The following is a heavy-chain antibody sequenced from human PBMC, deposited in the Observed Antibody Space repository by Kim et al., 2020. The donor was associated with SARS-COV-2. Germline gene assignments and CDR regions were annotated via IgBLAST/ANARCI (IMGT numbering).Heavy chain of an antibody. J-gene: IGHJ3*01. CDR1: GYTFTRYD. CDR3: VRDRFSSLVRVTIRSDGFD. CDR2: MNPNSGNT. V-gene: IGHV1-8*01. D-gene: IGHD4-17*01. Sequence: ASVKVSCKASGYTFTRYDMNWVRQAPGQGFAWMGWMNPNSGNTGYEQKFQGRVTMTSDTSINTAYMELSGLSFEDTAFYYCVRDRFSSLVRVTIRSDGFD.